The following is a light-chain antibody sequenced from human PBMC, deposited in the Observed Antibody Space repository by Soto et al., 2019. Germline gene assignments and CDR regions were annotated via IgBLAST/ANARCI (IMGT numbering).Light chain of an antibody. CDR2: DAT. CDR3: QQYNRLIT. CDR1: QTIDSW. J-gene: IGKJ5*01. Sequence: EIQMTQSPSILSASVGDIVIITCRASQTIDSWVAWYQQKPGKAPKLLVYDATSLESGVSSRFSGSGYGTGFTLSINNLQPDDFATYYCQQYNRLITFGQGTLLEN. V-gene: IGKV1-5*01.